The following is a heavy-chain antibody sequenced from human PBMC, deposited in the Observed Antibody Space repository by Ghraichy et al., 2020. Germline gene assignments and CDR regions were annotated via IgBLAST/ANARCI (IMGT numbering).Heavy chain of an antibody. CDR3: ASGAALTGTAHYFDY. CDR2: VSYDGSNK. Sequence: LSLTCAAAGFTFSTYAMHWVRQAPGKGLEWVAVVSYDGSNKYYADSVKGRFTISRDNSKNTLYLQMDSLRAEDTAVYYCASGAALTGTAHYFDYWGQGTLVTVSS. J-gene: IGHJ4*02. V-gene: IGHV3-30-3*01. CDR1: GFTFSTYA. D-gene: IGHD1-7*01.